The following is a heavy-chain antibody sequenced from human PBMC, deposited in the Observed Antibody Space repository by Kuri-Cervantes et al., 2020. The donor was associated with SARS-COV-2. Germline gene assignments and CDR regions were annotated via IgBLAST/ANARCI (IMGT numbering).Heavy chain of an antibody. D-gene: IGHD1-26*01. J-gene: IGHJ4*02. V-gene: IGHV3-7*01. CDR1: GFTFSSYW. CDR2: IKQDGSEK. Sequence: GGSLRLSCAASGFTFSSYWMSWVRQAPGKGLEWVANIKQDGSEKYYVDSVKGRFTISRDNAKSSLYLQMNSLRAEDTAVYYCARDRRVGWADYWGQGTLVTVSS. CDR3: ARDRRVGWADY.